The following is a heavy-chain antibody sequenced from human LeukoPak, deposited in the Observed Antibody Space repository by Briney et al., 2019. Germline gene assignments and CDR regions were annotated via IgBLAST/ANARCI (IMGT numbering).Heavy chain of an antibody. CDR2: IAGEGTDT. V-gene: IGHV3-30*18. J-gene: IGHJ4*02. D-gene: IGHD6-13*01. CDR3: AKDRQYSSSWYLFDY. Sequence: PGTTLRFSCTAAGVSRSDLGMRRIRQTQGKGLEWGAMIAGEGTDTKYEDSVKGRITISREKSKNTLYLQMNSLRAEDTAVYYCAKDRQYSSSWYLFDYWGQGTLVTVSS. CDR1: GVSRSDLG.